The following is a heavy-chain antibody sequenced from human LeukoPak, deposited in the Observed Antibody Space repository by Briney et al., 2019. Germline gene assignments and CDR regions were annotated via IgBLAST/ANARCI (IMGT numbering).Heavy chain of an antibody. Sequence: SETLSLTCAVYGGSFSGYYWSWIRQPPGKGLEWIGEINHSGSTNYNPSLKSRVTISVDTSKNQFSLKLSSVTAADTAVYYCASLSMRRGILSADQILFDYWGQGTLVTVSS. D-gene: IGHD2/OR15-2a*01. CDR3: ASLSMRRGILSADQILFDY. CDR2: INHSGST. V-gene: IGHV4-34*01. CDR1: GGSFSGYY. J-gene: IGHJ4*02.